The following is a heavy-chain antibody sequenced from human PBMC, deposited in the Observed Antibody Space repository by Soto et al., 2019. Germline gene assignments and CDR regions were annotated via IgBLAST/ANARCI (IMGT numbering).Heavy chain of an antibody. D-gene: IGHD5-12*01. CDR3: ARRPDRYSGYEFDY. V-gene: IGHV1-69*13. CDR2: IIPIFGTA. CDR1: GGTFSSYA. Sequence: SVKVSCKASGGTFSSYAISWVRQAPGQGLEWMGGIIPIFGTANYAQKFQGRVTITADESTSTAYMELSSLRSEDTAVYYCARRPDRYSGYEFDYWGQGALVTVSS. J-gene: IGHJ4*02.